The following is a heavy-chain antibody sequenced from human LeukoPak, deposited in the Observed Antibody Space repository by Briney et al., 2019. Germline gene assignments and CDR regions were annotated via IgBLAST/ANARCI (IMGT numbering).Heavy chain of an antibody. V-gene: IGHV1-69*05. CDR2: IIPIFGTA. CDR1: GGTSSSYA. D-gene: IGHD4-17*01. Sequence: GASVKVSCXASGGTSSSYAISWVRQAPGQGLEWMGGIIPIFGTANCAQKFQGRVTITTDESTSTAYMELSSLRSEDTAVYYCARDPGLWDYGDRRGAFDIWGQGTMVTVSS. CDR3: ARDPGLWDYGDRRGAFDI. J-gene: IGHJ3*02.